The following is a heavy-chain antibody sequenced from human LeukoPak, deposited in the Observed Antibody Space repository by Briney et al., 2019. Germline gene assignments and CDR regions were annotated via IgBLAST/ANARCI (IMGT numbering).Heavy chain of an antibody. J-gene: IGHJ4*02. CDR2: ISDSGGST. D-gene: IGHD2-2*01. CDR3: AKANAYYPSCSDY. V-gene: IGHV3-23*01. Sequence: GGSLGLSCAASGFTFSSYAMSWVRQAPGKGLEWVSAISDSGGSTYYADSVKGRFTISRDNSKNTLYLQMNSLRAEDTAVYYCAKANAYYPSCSDYWGQGTLVTVSS. CDR1: GFTFSSYA.